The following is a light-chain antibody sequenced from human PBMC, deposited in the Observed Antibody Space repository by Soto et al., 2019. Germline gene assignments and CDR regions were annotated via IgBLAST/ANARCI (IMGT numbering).Light chain of an antibody. Sequence: EVVLTQSPGTLSLSPGEGATLSCRASQNIDNNYLAWYQQKPGQPPRLLIYGASSRATGIPDRFSGGGSGTDFTLTISRLEPEDFAVYYCQQYGSTPRTFGQGTKVDIK. V-gene: IGKV3-20*01. CDR2: GAS. J-gene: IGKJ1*01. CDR3: QQYGSTPRT. CDR1: QNIDNNY.